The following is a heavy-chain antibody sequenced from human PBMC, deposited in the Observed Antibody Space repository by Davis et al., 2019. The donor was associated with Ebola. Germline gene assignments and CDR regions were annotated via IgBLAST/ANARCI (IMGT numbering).Heavy chain of an antibody. CDR3: ARSQSTSWYGLFDY. J-gene: IGHJ4*02. CDR1: GYTFSNYG. Sequence: ASVQVSCKASGYTFSNYGISWVRQAPGLGLEWMGRISAYDGSTNYAQKLQGRVTVTTDTSATTAYMEVRGLTSDDTAVYFCARSQSTSWYGLFDYWGQGTLVTVSS. CDR2: ISAYDGST. D-gene: IGHD6-13*01. V-gene: IGHV1-18*01.